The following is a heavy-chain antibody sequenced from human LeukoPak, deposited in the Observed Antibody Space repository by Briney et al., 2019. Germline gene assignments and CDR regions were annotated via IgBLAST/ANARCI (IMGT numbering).Heavy chain of an antibody. Sequence: ASVKVSCKASGYTFTSYGINWVRQAPGQGLEWMGWISAYNGNTNYAQKLQGRVTMTTDTSTSTAYMELRSLRSDDTAMYYCAREAYTIYYDSSGFFDYWGQGTLVTVSS. V-gene: IGHV1-18*01. CDR3: AREAYTIYYDSSGFFDY. CDR2: ISAYNGNT. D-gene: IGHD3-22*01. J-gene: IGHJ4*02. CDR1: GYTFTSYG.